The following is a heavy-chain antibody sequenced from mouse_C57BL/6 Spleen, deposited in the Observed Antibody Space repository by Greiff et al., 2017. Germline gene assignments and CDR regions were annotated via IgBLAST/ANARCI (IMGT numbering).Heavy chain of an antibody. CDR1: GFTFSSYA. J-gene: IGHJ2*01. Sequence: DVKLVESGGGLVKPGGSLKLSCAASGFTFSSYAMSWVRQTPEKRLEWVATISDGGSYTYYPDNVKGRFTISRDNAKNNLYLQMSHLKSEDTAMYYCARDQETGYFDYWGQGTTLTVSS. CDR3: ARDQETGYFDY. V-gene: IGHV5-4*01. CDR2: ISDGGSYT.